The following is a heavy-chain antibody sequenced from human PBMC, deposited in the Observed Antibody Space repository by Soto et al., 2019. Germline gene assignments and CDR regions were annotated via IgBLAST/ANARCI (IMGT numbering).Heavy chain of an antibody. V-gene: IGHV3-13*01. J-gene: IGHJ6*02. CDR2: IGNVGDT. Sequence: GGSLRLSCAASGFTFSSYDLHWVRQATGKGLEWVSAIGNVGDTYYVGSVKGRFTISREDAKNSLYLQMNSLRAEDTAVYYCAREVETSMTEAGYFGLDVWGQGTTVTVSS. D-gene: IGHD5-18*01. CDR1: GFTFSSYD. CDR3: AREVETSMTEAGYFGLDV.